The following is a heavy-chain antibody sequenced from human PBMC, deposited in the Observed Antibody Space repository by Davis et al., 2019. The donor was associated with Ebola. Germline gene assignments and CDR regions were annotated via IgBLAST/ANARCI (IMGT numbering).Heavy chain of an antibody. CDR1: GFIFGDFA. CDR2: ISYDGSNK. Sequence: GGSLRLSCTTSGFIFGDFAMHWVRQAPGKGLEWVAVISYDGSNKYYADSVKGRFTISRDNSKNTLYLQMNSLRAEDTAVYYCARALLWFGSETDYWGQGTLVTVSS. CDR3: ARALLWFGSETDY. D-gene: IGHD3-10*01. V-gene: IGHV3-30-3*01. J-gene: IGHJ4*02.